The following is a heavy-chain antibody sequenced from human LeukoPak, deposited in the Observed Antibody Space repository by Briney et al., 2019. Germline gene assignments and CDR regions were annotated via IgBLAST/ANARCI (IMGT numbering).Heavy chain of an antibody. Sequence: PSENLSLTGSVSGGSISSGSYYWRWIRQPAGKGLEWIGRIYTRGSTNNNPSLKTRATMSVDTSKNQFSLKLSTVTAADTAVYYCARGPAEVVVASMWLSWVYNWFDPWGQGTLVTVSS. CDR2: IYTRGST. CDR1: GGSISSGSYY. CDR3: ARGPAEVVVASMWLSWVYNWFDP. V-gene: IGHV4-61*02. D-gene: IGHD2-15*01. J-gene: IGHJ5*02.